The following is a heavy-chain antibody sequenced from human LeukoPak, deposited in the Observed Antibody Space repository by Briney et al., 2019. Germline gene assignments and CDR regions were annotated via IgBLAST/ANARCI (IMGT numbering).Heavy chain of an antibody. D-gene: IGHD5-18*01. Sequence: PSETLSLTCTVSGGSISSGDYYWSWIRQPPGKGLEWIGYIYYSGSTYYNPSLKSRVTISVDTSKNQFSLKLSSVTAADTAVYYCARAIRLWRWFDYWGQGTLVSVSS. V-gene: IGHV4-30-4*08. CDR1: GGSISSGDYY. J-gene: IGHJ4*02. CDR2: IYYSGST. CDR3: ARAIRLWRWFDY.